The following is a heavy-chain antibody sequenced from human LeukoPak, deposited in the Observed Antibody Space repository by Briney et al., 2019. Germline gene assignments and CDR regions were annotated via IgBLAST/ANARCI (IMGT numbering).Heavy chain of an antibody. CDR2: IRYDGSNK. D-gene: IGHD3-10*01. V-gene: IGHV3-30*02. Sequence: GGSLRLSCAASGFTFSSYWMSWVRQAPGKGLEWVAFIRYDGSNKYYADSVKGRFTISRDNSKNTLYLQMNSLRAEDTAVYYCAKAMVRGVIIFTFDYWGQGTLVTVSS. CDR3: AKAMVRGVIIFTFDY. J-gene: IGHJ4*02. CDR1: GFTFSSYW.